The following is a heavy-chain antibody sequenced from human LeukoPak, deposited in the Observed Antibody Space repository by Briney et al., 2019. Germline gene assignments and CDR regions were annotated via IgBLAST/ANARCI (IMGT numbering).Heavy chain of an antibody. Sequence: GGSLRLSCATSGFTFSSYGIHWVRQAPGKGLEWVAFIRYDGSKKYYADSVKGRFTISRDNSKNTLYLQMNSLRPEDTAVYYCTTCGGRSFDYWGQGTLVTVSS. V-gene: IGHV3-30*02. CDR1: GFTFSSYG. CDR2: IRYDGSKK. CDR3: TTCGGRSFDY. J-gene: IGHJ4*02. D-gene: IGHD3-16*01.